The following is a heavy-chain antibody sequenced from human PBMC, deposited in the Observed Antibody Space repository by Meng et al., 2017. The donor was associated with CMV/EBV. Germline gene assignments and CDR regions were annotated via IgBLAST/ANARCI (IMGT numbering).Heavy chain of an antibody. CDR3: ASTITYSIAAAGMNWFDP. Sequence: ASAKVSCKASGYTFTSYYMHWVRQAPGQGLEWMGIINPSGGSTSYAQKFQGRVTMTRDTSTSTVYMELSSLRSEDTAVYYCASTITYSIAAAGMNWFDPWGQGTLVTVSS. CDR2: INPSGGST. J-gene: IGHJ5*02. CDR1: GYTFTSYY. V-gene: IGHV1-46*01. D-gene: IGHD6-13*01.